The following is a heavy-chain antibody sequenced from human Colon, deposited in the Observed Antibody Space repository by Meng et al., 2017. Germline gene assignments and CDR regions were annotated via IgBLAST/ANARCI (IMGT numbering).Heavy chain of an antibody. D-gene: IGHD4-11*01. CDR2: INPDTGNT. J-gene: IGHJ4*02. CDR1: GYTFTDFD. CDR3: ARAKTTMTTSVAY. V-gene: IGHV1-8*01. Sequence: ASVQVPCKASGYTFTDFDISWVRQAAGQGLEWMAWINPDTGNTAFAQKFQDRLTLSRDTSISTAYMELSNLRSEDTAVYYCARAKTTMTTSVAYWGQGTLVTVSS.